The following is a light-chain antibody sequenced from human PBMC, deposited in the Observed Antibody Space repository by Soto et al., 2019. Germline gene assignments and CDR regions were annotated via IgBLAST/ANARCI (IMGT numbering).Light chain of an antibody. CDR1: SSNIGAGFD. CDR2: DTN. V-gene: IGLV1-40*01. Sequence: QSVLTQPPSMSGAPGETVTISCIGRSSNIGAGFDVHWYQQFPGAAPKLLIYDTNNRPSGVLDRFSGSKSGTSASLAITGLQAEDEADYYCQSYDSSLGGVIFGGGTKLTVL. CDR3: QSYDSSLGGVI. J-gene: IGLJ2*01.